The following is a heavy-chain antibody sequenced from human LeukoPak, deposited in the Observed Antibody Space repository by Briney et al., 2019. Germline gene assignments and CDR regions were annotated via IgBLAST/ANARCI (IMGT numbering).Heavy chain of an antibody. D-gene: IGHD3-10*01. Sequence: PGGSLRLSYAASGFTFSSYGMHWVRQAPGKGLEWVAFIRYDGSNKYYADSVKGRFTISRDNSKNTLYLQMNSLRAEDTAVYYCAKALYYYGSGSYYNRPFDYWGQGTLVTVSS. CDR2: IRYDGSNK. V-gene: IGHV3-30*02. CDR3: AKALYYYGSGSYYNRPFDY. J-gene: IGHJ4*02. CDR1: GFTFSSYG.